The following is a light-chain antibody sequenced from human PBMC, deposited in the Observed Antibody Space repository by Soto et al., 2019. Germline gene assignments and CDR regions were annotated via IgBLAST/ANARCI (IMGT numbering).Light chain of an antibody. Sequence: EIVLTQSPGTLSLSPGERATLSCRASQSVSSSYLAWYQQKPGQAPRLLIYGASTRATDIPDRFSASGSGTDFTLTISRLEPEDFAVYYCQQYSRAPLTFGQGTKVDI. J-gene: IGKJ1*01. CDR3: QQYSRAPLT. CDR2: GAS. CDR1: QSVSSSY. V-gene: IGKV3-20*01.